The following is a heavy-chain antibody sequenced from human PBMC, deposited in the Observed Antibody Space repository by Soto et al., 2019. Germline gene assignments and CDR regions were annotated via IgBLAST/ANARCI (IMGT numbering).Heavy chain of an antibody. CDR1: GFTFSSYG. CDR2: ISYDGSNK. J-gene: IGHJ4*02. CDR3: AKDRVRRLDPLFDY. D-gene: IGHD6-19*01. V-gene: IGHV3-30*18. Sequence: GGSLRLSCAASGFTFSSYGMHWVRQAPGKGLEWVAVISYDGSNKYYADSVKGRFTISRDNSKNTLYLQMNSLRAEDTAVYYCAKDRVRRLDPLFDYWGQGTLVTVSS.